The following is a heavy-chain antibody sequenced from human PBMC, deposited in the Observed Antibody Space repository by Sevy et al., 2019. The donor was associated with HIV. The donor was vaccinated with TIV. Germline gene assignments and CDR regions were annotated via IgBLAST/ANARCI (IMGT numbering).Heavy chain of an antibody. V-gene: IGHV4-30-2*01. CDR3: ARVGGYGYFDY. Sequence: SETLSLTCAVSGGSISSGGYSWSWIRQPPGKGLEWIGYIYHSGSTYYNPSLKSRVTISVDRSKNQFSLKLSCVTAADTAVYYCARVGGYGYFDYWGQGTLVTVSS. J-gene: IGHJ4*02. CDR2: IYHSGST. CDR1: GGSISSGGYS. D-gene: IGHD2-15*01.